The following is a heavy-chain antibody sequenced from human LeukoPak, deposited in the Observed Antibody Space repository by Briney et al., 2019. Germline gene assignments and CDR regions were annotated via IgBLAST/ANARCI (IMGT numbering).Heavy chain of an antibody. CDR3: TTLLTFYSDSSGYYRGLAY. D-gene: IGHD3-22*01. V-gene: IGHV3-15*01. Sequence: PGGSLRLSCAASGFTVSSNYMSWVRQAPGKGLEWVGRIKSKTDGGTTDYAAPVKGRFTISRDDSINTLYLQMNSLKTDDTAVYYCTTLLTFYSDSSGYYRGLAYWGQGTLVTVSS. J-gene: IGHJ4*02. CDR1: GFTVSSNY. CDR2: IKSKTDGGTT.